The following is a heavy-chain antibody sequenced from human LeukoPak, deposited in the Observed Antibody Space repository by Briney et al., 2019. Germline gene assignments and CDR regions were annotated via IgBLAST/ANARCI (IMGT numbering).Heavy chain of an antibody. CDR3: AREGGYCSGGSCCSYYYYGMDV. CDR1: GFTFSRYA. CDR2: ISGSGGST. Sequence: GGSLRLSCAAFGFTFSRYAMSWVRQAPGKGLEWVSSISGSGGSTYYADSVKGRFTLSRDNSKNTLYLQMNSLRAEDTAVYYCAREGGYCSGGSCCSYYYYGMDVWGQGTTVIVAS. D-gene: IGHD2-15*01. J-gene: IGHJ6*02. V-gene: IGHV3-23*01.